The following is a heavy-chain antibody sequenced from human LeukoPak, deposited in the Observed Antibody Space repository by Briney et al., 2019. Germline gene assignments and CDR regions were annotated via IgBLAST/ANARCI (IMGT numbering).Heavy chain of an antibody. CDR3: ARETLIRGFMPDY. CDR2: VNTDGSAT. V-gene: IGHV3-74*01. Sequence: PGGSLRLSCAASGFTFSNYWMHWVRQTPGKGLVWVSRVNTDGSATAYADSVKGRFTISRGNAKNTLYLQMNSLRAGDTAVYYCARETLIRGFMPDYWGQGTLVTVSS. D-gene: IGHD3-10*01. J-gene: IGHJ4*02. CDR1: GFTFSNYW.